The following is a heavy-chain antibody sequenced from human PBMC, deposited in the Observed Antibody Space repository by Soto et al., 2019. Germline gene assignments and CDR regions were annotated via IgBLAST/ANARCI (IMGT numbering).Heavy chain of an antibody. Sequence: PGGSLRLSCASSGFTFSSYAMSWVRQAPGKGLEWVSAISGSGGSTYYADSVKGRFTISRDNSKNTLYLQMNSLRAEDTAVYYCEKDGNYYDSSGFPPYYYYGMDVWGQGTTVTVSS. J-gene: IGHJ6*02. CDR1: GFTFSSYA. CDR2: ISGSGGST. CDR3: EKDGNYYDSSGFPPYYYYGMDV. D-gene: IGHD3-22*01. V-gene: IGHV3-23*01.